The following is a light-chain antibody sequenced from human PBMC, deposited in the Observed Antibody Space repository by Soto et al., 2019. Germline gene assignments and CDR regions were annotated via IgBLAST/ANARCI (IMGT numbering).Light chain of an antibody. Sequence: QSALTQPASVSGSPGQSITISCTGTSSDVGSGSYNLVSWYQQRPGKAPKVMIYEGSKRPSGVSDRFSGSKFGNTASLTISGLQAEDEADYYCCSYAGYSTYVFGTGTKVTVL. J-gene: IGLJ1*01. CDR1: SSDVGSGSYNL. V-gene: IGLV2-23*01. CDR3: CSYAGYSTYV. CDR2: EGS.